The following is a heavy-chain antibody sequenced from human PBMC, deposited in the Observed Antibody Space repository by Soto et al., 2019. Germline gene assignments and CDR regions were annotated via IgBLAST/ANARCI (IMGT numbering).Heavy chain of an antibody. CDR2: INAGNGNT. V-gene: IGHV1-3*01. Sequence: QVQLVQSGAEVKKPGASVKVSCKASGYIFTSYVMEWVREAPGQRLEWMGWINAGNGNTKYSQKFQGRVTITRDTSANTAYMELSSLRSEDTAVYYCARSAPHIDYWGQGTLVTDSS. J-gene: IGHJ4*02. CDR1: GYIFTSYV. CDR3: ARSAPHIDY.